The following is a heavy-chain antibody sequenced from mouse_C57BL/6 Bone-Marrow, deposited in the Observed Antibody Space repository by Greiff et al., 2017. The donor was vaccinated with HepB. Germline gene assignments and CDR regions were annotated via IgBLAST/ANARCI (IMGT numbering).Heavy chain of an antibody. CDR3: ARGMDSSGYFDY. D-gene: IGHD3-2*02. V-gene: IGHV1-66*01. CDR1: GYSFTSYY. J-gene: IGHJ2*01. Sequence: QVQLKQSGPELVKPGASVKISCKASGYSFTSYYIHWVKQRPGQGLEWIGWIYPGSGNTKYNEKFKGKATLTADTSSSTAYMQLSSLTSEDSAVYYCARGMDSSGYFDYWGQGTTLTVSS. CDR2: IYPGSGNT.